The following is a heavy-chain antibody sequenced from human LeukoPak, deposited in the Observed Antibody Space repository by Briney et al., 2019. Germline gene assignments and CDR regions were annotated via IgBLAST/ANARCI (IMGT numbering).Heavy chain of an antibody. J-gene: IGHJ4*02. CDR1: GGSISSYY. CDR2: IYYSGST. CDR3: ARDLGGSSADY. Sequence: SETLSLTCTVSGGSISSYYWSWIRQPPGKGLEWIGYIYYSGSTNYNPSLKSRVTISVDTSKNQFSLKLSSVTAAGTAVYYCARDLGGSSADYWGQGTLVTVSS. V-gene: IGHV4-59*01. D-gene: IGHD6-6*01.